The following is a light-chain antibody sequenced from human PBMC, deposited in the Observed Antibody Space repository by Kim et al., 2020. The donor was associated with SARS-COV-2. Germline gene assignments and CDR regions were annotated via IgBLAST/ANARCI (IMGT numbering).Light chain of an antibody. CDR1: SNNVGNQG. V-gene: IGLV10-54*01. J-gene: IGLJ2*01. CDR2: RNN. CDR3: SAWDSSLSAGV. Sequence: QAGLTQPPSVSKGLRQTATLTCTGNSNNVGNQGAAWLQQHQGHPPKLLSYRNNNRPSGISERLSASRSGNTASLTITGLQPEDEADYYCSAWDSSLSAGVFGGGTQLTVL.